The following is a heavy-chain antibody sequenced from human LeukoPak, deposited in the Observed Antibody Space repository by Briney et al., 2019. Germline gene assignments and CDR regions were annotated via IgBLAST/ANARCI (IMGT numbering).Heavy chain of an antibody. J-gene: IGHJ4*02. Sequence: QASVKGLEWIGAINHTGSTNYNPSLKSRVTTSVDTSKNRFSLRLTSVTAADTAVYYCARRPSRSRFDYWGQGIMVTVSS. V-gene: IGHV4-34*01. D-gene: IGHD6-19*01. CDR3: ARRPSRSRFDY. CDR2: INHTGST.